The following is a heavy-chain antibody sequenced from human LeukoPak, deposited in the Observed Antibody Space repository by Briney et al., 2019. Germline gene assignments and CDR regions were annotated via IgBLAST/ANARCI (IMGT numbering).Heavy chain of an antibody. Sequence: GRSLRLSCAASGFTFDDHAMYWVRQAPGKGLEWVSGIYWDGSRIGYADAVKGRFTISRDSAKNSLYLQMNSLRTEDTALYYCARASYYYDTSGLGAFDIWGQGTLVTVSS. CDR2: IYWDGSRI. D-gene: IGHD3-22*01. J-gene: IGHJ3*02. CDR1: GFTFDDHA. V-gene: IGHV3-9*01. CDR3: ARASYYYDTSGLGAFDI.